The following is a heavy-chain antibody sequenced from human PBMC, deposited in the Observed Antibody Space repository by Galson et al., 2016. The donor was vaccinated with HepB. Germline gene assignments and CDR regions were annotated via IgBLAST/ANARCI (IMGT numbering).Heavy chain of an antibody. Sequence: SLRLSCAASGFTVRTNYMNWVRQAPGKGLEWVSVIYSGGTTYYADSVEGRFTIPRDNSTNTVYLQMNSLRADDTAIYFCAKDRGFHDSDSGEFDYWGQGTPVTVSS. CDR2: IYSGGTT. D-gene: IGHD6-25*01. J-gene: IGHJ4*02. V-gene: IGHV3-53*01. CDR3: AKDRGFHDSDSGEFDY. CDR1: GFTVRTNY.